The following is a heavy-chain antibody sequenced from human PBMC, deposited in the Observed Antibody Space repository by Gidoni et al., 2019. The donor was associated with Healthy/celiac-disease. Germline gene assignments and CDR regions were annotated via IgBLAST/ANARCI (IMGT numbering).Heavy chain of an antibody. CDR3: ARGTQWELPYYFDY. J-gene: IGHJ4*02. CDR1: GFTFSSYS. Sequence: EVQLVESGGGLVQPGGSLRLSCAASGFTFSSYSMTWVRQAPGKGLEWVSYISSSSSTIYYADSGKGRFTISRDNAKNSLYLQMNSLRAEDTAVYYCARGTQWELPYYFDYWGQGTLVTVSS. D-gene: IGHD1-26*01. CDR2: ISSSSSTI. V-gene: IGHV3-48*01.